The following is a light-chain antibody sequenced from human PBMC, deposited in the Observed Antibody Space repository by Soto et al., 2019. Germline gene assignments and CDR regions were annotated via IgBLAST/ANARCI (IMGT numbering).Light chain of an antibody. CDR1: QGISSY. J-gene: IGKJ1*01. V-gene: IGKV1-5*01. Sequence: IQLTRSHSTLSASVGARDTISCPLSQGISSYLSWYQQKPGKAPKLLIYYASSLESGVPSRFSGSGSGTEFTLTISCLQPDDFAAYYCQQYNSDCTWTFGQGTKVDIK. CDR2: YAS. CDR3: QQYNSDCTWT.